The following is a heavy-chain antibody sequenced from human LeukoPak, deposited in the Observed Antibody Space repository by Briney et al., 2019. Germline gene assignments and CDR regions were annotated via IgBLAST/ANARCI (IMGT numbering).Heavy chain of an antibody. CDR3: ARVSWDCSSTSCYSPDDAFDI. CDR2: IYHSGTT. J-gene: IGHJ3*02. V-gene: IGHV4-38-2*02. Sequence: PSETLSLTCTVSDYSISSGYFWGWIRQPPGKGLEWIGRIYHSGTTYYSPSLKSRVTISVDTSKNQFSLKLSSVTAADTAVYYCARVSWDCSSTSCYSPDDAFDIWGQGTMVTVSS. CDR1: DYSISSGYF. D-gene: IGHD2-2*01.